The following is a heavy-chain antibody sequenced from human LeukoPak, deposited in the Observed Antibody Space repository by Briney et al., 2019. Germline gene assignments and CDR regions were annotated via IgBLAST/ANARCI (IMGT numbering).Heavy chain of an antibody. CDR3: ARGAVWFEPLFDY. J-gene: IGHJ4*02. CDR1: GFTFSSNW. V-gene: IGHV3-74*01. CDR2: IDGDGRIT. Sequence: GGSLRLSCAASGFTFSSNWMHWVRQVPGQGLVWVSHIDGDGRITNYGDSVKGRFTISRDNAKNSLYLQMNSLRAEDTAVYYCARGAVWFEPLFDYWGQGILVTVSS. D-gene: IGHD3-10*01.